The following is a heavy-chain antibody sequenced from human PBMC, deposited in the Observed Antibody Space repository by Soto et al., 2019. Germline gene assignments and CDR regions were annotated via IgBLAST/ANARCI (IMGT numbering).Heavy chain of an antibody. Sequence: EVQLVESGGDLVQPGGSLRLSCASSGFTFSTHWMSWVRQAPGKGLEWVANINDDRSERNYADSVRGRFSVSRDNAKNSLFLKKNGLRVEDTTLYYCAKDVRWGQGPQVTVSS. CDR3: AKDVR. CDR1: GFTFSTHW. CDR2: INDDRSER. V-gene: IGHV3-7*05. J-gene: IGHJ4*02.